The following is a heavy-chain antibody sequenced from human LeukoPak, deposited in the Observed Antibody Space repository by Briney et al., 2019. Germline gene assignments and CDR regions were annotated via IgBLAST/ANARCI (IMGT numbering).Heavy chain of an antibody. CDR1: GFTFSSYA. CDR3: ARAASPYYYDSSGYFNY. J-gene: IGHJ4*02. Sequence: GGSLRLSCAASGFTFSSYALSWVRQAPGKGLEWVSAISGSGGSTYYADSVKGRFTISRDNSKNTLYLQTNSLRAEDTAVYYCARAASPYYYDSSGYFNYWGQGTLVTVSS. D-gene: IGHD3-22*01. V-gene: IGHV3-23*01. CDR2: ISGSGGST.